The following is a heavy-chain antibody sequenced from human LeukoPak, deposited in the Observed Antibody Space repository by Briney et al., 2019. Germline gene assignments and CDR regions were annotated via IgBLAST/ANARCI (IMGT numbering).Heavy chain of an antibody. D-gene: IGHD3-3*01. V-gene: IGHV3-23*01. Sequence: GGSLRLSCAASGFTFSSYAMSWVRQAPGKGLEWVSAISGSGGSTYYADSVKGRFTISRDNSKNTLYLQMNSLRAEDTAVYYCAKDYVGATIFGVVITLDVWGQGITVTVSS. CDR1: GFTFSSYA. CDR3: AKDYVGATIFGVVITLDV. J-gene: IGHJ6*02. CDR2: ISGSGGST.